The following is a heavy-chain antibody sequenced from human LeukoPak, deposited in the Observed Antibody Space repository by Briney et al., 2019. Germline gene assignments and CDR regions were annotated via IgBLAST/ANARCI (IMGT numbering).Heavy chain of an antibody. V-gene: IGHV4-30-4*01. CDR2: IYYSGST. J-gene: IGHJ3*02. CDR3: ARASNPEAFDI. CDR1: GGSISSGDYY. D-gene: IGHD4-11*01. Sequence: SQTLSLTCTVSGGSISSGDYYWSWIRQPPGKGLEWIGYIYYSGSTYYNPSLKSRVAISVDTSKNQFSLKLSSVTAADTAVYYCARASNPEAFDIWGQGTMVTVPS.